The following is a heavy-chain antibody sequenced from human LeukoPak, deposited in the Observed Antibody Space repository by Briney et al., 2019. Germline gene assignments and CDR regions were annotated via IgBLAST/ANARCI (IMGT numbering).Heavy chain of an antibody. CDR2: INPNSGGT. V-gene: IGHV1-2*06. D-gene: IGHD6-19*01. CDR1: GYTSTGYY. Sequence: ASVKVSCKASGYTSTGYYMHWVRQAPGQGLEWMGRINPNSGGTNYAQKFQGRVTMTRDTSISTAYMELSRLRSDDTAVYYCARVSPSSGWNYGMDVWGQGTTVTVSS. J-gene: IGHJ6*02. CDR3: ARVSPSSGWNYGMDV.